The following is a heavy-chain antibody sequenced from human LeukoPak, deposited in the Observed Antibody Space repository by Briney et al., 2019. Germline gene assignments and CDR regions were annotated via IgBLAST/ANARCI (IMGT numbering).Heavy chain of an antibody. V-gene: IGHV3-13*01. J-gene: IGHJ5*02. CDR3: ARGMIAAAGTFWFDP. CDR2: IGTAGDT. CDR1: GFTFSSYD. D-gene: IGHD6-13*01. Sequence: PGGSLRLSCAASGFTFSSYDMHWVRQATGKGLEWVSAIGTAGDTYYPGSVKGRFTISRKNAKNSLYLQMNSLRAGDTAVYYCARGMIAAAGTFWFDPWGQGTLVTVSS.